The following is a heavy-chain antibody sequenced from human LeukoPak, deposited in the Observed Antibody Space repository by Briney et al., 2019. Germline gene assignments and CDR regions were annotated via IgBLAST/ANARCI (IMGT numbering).Heavy chain of an antibody. CDR3: AKERGAAAVRVYFDY. V-gene: IGHV3-23*01. CDR1: GFTFSNYA. J-gene: IGHJ4*02. Sequence: PGGSLRLSCAASGFTFSNYAMSWARQAPGKGLEWVSVLSGGGGNTYYTDSVKGRFTISRDNSKNTLYLQMNSLRAEDTAVYYCAKERGAAAVRVYFDYWGQGTLVTVSS. D-gene: IGHD6-13*01. CDR2: LSGGGGNT.